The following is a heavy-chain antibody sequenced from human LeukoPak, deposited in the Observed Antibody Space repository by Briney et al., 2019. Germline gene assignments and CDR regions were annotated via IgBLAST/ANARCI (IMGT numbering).Heavy chain of an antibody. J-gene: IGHJ6*02. Sequence: PGGSLRLSCAASGFTFSSYGMHWVRQAPGKGLEWVAFIRYDGSNRYYADSVKGRFTISRDNSKNTLYLQMNSLRAEDTAVYYCAKDLRSWYYDSRGYYFSYGMDVWGQGTTVTVSS. CDR1: GFTFSSYG. CDR3: AKDLRSWYYDSRGYYFSYGMDV. D-gene: IGHD3-22*01. CDR2: IRYDGSNR. V-gene: IGHV3-30*02.